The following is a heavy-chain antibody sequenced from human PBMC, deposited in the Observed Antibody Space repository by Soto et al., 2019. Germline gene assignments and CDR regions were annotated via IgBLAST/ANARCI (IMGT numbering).Heavy chain of an antibody. D-gene: IGHD3-16*01. CDR2: ISGSGGST. V-gene: IGHV3-23*01. CDR3: AKVVTDPANRVYDYIWGGAFAI. Sequence: GGSLRLSCAASGFTFSSYAMSWVRQAPGKGLEWVSAISGSGGSTYYADSVKGRFTISRDNSKNSLYLQMNSLRAEDTAVYYCAKVVTDPANRVYDYIWGGAFAIWGQGTMVTVPS. CDR1: GFTFSSYA. J-gene: IGHJ3*02.